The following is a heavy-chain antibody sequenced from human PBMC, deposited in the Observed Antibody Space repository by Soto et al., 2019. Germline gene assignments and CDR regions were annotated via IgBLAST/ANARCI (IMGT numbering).Heavy chain of an antibody. D-gene: IGHD1-7*01. V-gene: IGHV4-30-4*01. Sequence: QVQLQESGPGLVKPSQTLSLTCTVSGGSISSGDYYWSWIRQPPGKGLEWIGYIHYSGSTYSNPYLNSRVTISVDASKSPSSPDLSAVTAADTAVYYCAATTQTLFDYWGQGTLVTVSS. CDR3: AATTQTLFDY. J-gene: IGHJ4*02. CDR1: GGSISSGDYY. CDR2: IHYSGST.